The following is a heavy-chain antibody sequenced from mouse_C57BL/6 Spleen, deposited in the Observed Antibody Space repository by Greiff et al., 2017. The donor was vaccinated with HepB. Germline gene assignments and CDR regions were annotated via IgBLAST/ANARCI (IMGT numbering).Heavy chain of an antibody. V-gene: IGHV1-52*01. Sequence: QVQLQQPGAELVRPGSSVKLSCKASGYTFTSYWMHWVKQRPIQGLEWIGNIDPSDSETHYNQKFKDKATLTVDKSSSTAYMQLSSLTSEDSAVDYCARSAPVAAGYFDVWGTGTTVTVSS. J-gene: IGHJ1*03. CDR1: GYTFTSYW. CDR2: IDPSDSET. CDR3: ARSAPVAAGYFDV.